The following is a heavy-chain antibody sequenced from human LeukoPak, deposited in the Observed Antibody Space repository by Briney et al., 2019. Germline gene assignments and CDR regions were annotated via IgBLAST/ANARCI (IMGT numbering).Heavy chain of an antibody. J-gene: IGHJ3*02. Sequence: GESLRLSCAASGFTISNYGMPWVRQAPPKGMERVAVIWHYQSNEYYVDAVRGRFIISRDNSRNTLYLQMNSLRAEDTAVYYCVRDLDSYDFWSGYWPDALDTWGQGTMVSVSS. CDR3: VRDLDSYDFWSGYWPDALDT. V-gene: IGHV3-33*01. CDR2: IWHYQSNE. CDR1: GFTISNYG. D-gene: IGHD3-3*01.